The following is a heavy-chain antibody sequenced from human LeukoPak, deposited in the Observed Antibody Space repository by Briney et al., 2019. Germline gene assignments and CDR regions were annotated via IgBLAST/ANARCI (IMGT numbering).Heavy chain of an antibody. J-gene: IGHJ6*03. CDR1: GYTFTGFD. Sequence: ASVKVSCKASGYTFTGFDMNWVRQATGQGLEWMGWMNPNSGNTGYAQKFQGRVTMTRNTSISTAYMELSSLRSEDTAVYYCARGLRYCSGGRCYFSPPYYYYMDVWGKGTTVTISS. V-gene: IGHV1-8*01. D-gene: IGHD2-15*01. CDR3: ARGLRYCSGGRCYFSPPYYYYMDV. CDR2: MNPNSGNT.